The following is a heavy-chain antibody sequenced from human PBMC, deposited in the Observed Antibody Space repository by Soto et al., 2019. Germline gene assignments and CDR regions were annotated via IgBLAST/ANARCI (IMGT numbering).Heavy chain of an antibody. CDR2: ISYDGSNK. D-gene: IGHD6-13*01. V-gene: IGHV3-30-3*01. CDR1: GFTFSSYA. Sequence: GGSLRLSCAASGFTFSSYAMHWVRQAPGKGLEWVAVISYDGSNKYYADSVKGRFTISRDNSKNTLYLQMNSLRAEDTAVYYCASAEGIAAAGIGVDYWGQGTLVTVSS. CDR3: ASAEGIAAAGIGVDY. J-gene: IGHJ4*02.